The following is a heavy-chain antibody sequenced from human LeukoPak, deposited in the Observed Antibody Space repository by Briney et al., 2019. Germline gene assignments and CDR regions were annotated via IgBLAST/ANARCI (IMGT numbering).Heavy chain of an antibody. J-gene: IGHJ3*02. CDR3: ARGLYPDDAFDI. CDR2: ISYSGIT. CDR1: GDSISNYY. V-gene: IGHV4-59*08. D-gene: IGHD3-16*02. Sequence: SETLSLTCTVPGDSISNYYWSWIRQPPGKGLEWIGYISYSGITNYDPSLKSRVTISLDTSKNHFSLKMRSVTAADTAVYYCARGLYPDDAFDIWGQGTMVTVSS.